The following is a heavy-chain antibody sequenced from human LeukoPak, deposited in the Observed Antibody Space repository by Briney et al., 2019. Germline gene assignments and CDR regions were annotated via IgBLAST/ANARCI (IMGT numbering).Heavy chain of an antibody. CDR1: GGSISSYY. J-gene: IGHJ3*02. V-gene: IGHV4-59*12. CDR2: IYYSGST. CDR3: AREGWQWLVHAFDI. Sequence: SETLSLTCTVSGGSISSYYWSWLRQPPGKGLEGIGYIYYSGSTNYNPSLKSRVTISVDTSKNQFSLKLSSVTAADTAVYYCAREGWQWLVHAFDIWGQGTMVTVSS. D-gene: IGHD6-19*01.